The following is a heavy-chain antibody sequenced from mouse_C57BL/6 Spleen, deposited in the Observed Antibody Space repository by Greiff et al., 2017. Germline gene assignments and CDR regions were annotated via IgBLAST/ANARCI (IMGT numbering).Heavy chain of an antibody. CDR3: AGGKDSYYFDY. CDR1: GYTFTSYW. Sequence: QVQLQQSGAELAKPGASVTLSCKASGYTFTSYWMHWVKQRPGQGLEWIGYINPSSGYTKYNQKFKDKATLTADKSSSTAYMQLSSLTYEDSAVYYCAGGKDSYYFDYWGQGTTLTVSS. CDR2: INPSSGYT. J-gene: IGHJ2*01. V-gene: IGHV1-7*01.